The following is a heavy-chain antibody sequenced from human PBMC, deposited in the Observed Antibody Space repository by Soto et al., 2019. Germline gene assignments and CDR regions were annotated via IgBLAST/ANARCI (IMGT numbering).Heavy chain of an antibody. CDR1: GDSITKSGHY. CDR3: PTLLTPYATPRMNWFGP. Sequence: SETLSLTCTVSGDSITKSGHYWGWIRQPPGKGLEWIGGIDYRGSTLYNPSLRSRITMSIDTSKKFFSLKLTSVSAADTALYYCPTLLTPYATPRMNWFGPWGQGTLVSVSS. CDR2: IDYRGST. V-gene: IGHV4-39*02. D-gene: IGHD5-12*01. J-gene: IGHJ5*02.